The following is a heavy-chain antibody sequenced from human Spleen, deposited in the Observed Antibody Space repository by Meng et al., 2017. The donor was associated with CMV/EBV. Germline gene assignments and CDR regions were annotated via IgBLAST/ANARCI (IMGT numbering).Heavy chain of an antibody. V-gene: IGHV3-48*04. CDR3: ASHTSLSSGRYRTFDAFDI. J-gene: IGHJ3*02. CDR1: GFTFSTYM. D-gene: IGHD6-19*01. Sequence: GGSLRLSCAASGFTFSTYMMNWVRQAPGRGLEWISYIDDISRTIYYADSVKGRFTISRDNAKNSLYLEMNSLRAEDTALYYCASHTSLSSGRYRTFDAFDIWGQGAMVTVSS. CDR2: IDDISRTI.